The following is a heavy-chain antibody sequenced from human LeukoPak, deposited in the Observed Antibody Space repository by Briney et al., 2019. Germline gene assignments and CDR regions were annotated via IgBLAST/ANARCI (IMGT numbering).Heavy chain of an antibody. Sequence: GGSLRLSGAASGITFSTAWMSWFRQAPGKGLEWVGRIKSKIGGATADYAAPVKDRFTISRDDSKNTLYLQMNSLKTEDTAVYYCATDRAWFDPWGQGTLVTVSS. J-gene: IGHJ5*02. CDR3: ATDRAWFDP. V-gene: IGHV3-15*01. CDR1: GITFSTAW. D-gene: IGHD3-10*01. CDR2: IKSKIGGATA.